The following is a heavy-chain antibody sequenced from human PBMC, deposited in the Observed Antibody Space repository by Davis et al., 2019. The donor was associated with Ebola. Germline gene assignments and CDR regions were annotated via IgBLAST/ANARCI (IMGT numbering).Heavy chain of an antibody. J-gene: IGHJ6*02. CDR2: IWYDGSNK. Sequence: GESLKIPCAASGFTFSSYCMHWVRQAPGKGLELVAVIWYDGSNKYYADSVKGRFTISRDNSKNTLYLQMNSLSAEETAVYYWARVVTTRTHYYGMDVWGQGTTVTVSS. D-gene: IGHD4-17*01. CDR1: GFTFSSYC. V-gene: IGHV3-33*01. CDR3: ARVVTTRTHYYGMDV.